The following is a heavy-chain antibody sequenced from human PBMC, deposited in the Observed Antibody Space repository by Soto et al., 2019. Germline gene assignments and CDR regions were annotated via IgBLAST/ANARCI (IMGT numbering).Heavy chain of an antibody. CDR3: ARNPPSMAAAGARWYFDL. J-gene: IGHJ2*01. CDR2: ISAYNGNT. Sequence: QVPLVQSGAEVKKPGASVKVSCKASGYTFTSYGISWVRQAPGQGLEGMGWISAYNGNTNYAQKLQGRVTMTTDTSRSTADMELSSLRTDDTAVYYCARNPPSMAAAGARWYFDLWGRGTLVTVSS. CDR1: GYTFTSYG. V-gene: IGHV1-18*01. D-gene: IGHD6-13*01.